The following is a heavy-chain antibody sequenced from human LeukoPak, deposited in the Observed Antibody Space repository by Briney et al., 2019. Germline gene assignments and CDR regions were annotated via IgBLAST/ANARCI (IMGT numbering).Heavy chain of an antibody. D-gene: IGHD3-10*01. Sequence: SETLSLTCTVSGGSISSHYWSWIRQPPGEGLEWIGYIYYSGSTNYNPSLKSRVTISVDTSKNQFSLKLSSVTAADTAVYYCARVDSNGSGSYYLNYWGQGTLVTVPS. CDR1: GGSISSHY. CDR2: IYYSGST. V-gene: IGHV4-59*11. CDR3: ARVDSNGSGSYYLNY. J-gene: IGHJ4*02.